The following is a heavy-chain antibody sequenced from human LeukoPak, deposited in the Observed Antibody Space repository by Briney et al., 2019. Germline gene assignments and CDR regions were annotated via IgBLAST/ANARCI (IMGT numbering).Heavy chain of an antibody. D-gene: IGHD2-2*01. V-gene: IGHV1-2*02. J-gene: IGHJ4*02. Sequence: ASVKVSCKASGYTFTGYYMHWVRQAPGRGLEGMGWINHNSGGTNYAQKFQGRVTMPRDTSISTAYRELSRLRSDDTAEYYCARGGRIVVVPAAIPYWGQGTLVTVSS. CDR1: GYTFTGYY. CDR3: ARGGRIVVVPAAIPY. CDR2: INHNSGGT.